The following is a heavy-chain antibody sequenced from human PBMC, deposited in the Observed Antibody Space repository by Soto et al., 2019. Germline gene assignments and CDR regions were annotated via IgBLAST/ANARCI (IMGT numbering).Heavy chain of an antibody. CDR1: GFTFSSYG. CDR2: IWYDGSNK. V-gene: IGHV3-33*01. Sequence: GGSLRLSCAASGFTFSSYGMHWVRQAPGKGLEWVAVIWYDGSNKYYADSVKGRFTISRDNSKNTLYLQMNSLRAEDTAVYYCARYSGYQPRKYYYGMDVWGQGTTVTVSS. CDR3: ARYSGYQPRKYYYGMDV. J-gene: IGHJ6*02. D-gene: IGHD2-2*01.